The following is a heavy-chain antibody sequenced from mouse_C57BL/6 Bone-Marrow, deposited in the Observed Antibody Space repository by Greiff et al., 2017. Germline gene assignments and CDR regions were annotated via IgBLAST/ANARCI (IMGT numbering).Heavy chain of an antibody. D-gene: IGHD1-1*01. Sequence: EVMLVESGGGLVKPGGSLKLSCAASGFTFSDYGMHWVRQAPEKGLEWVAYISSGSSTIYYADTVKGRFTISRDNAKNTLFLQMTSLRSEDTARYYCARENYYGSSYKRKSYYFDYWGQGTTLTVSS. V-gene: IGHV5-17*01. CDR3: ARENYYGSSYKRKSYYFDY. CDR1: GFTFSDYG. CDR2: ISSGSSTI. J-gene: IGHJ2*01.